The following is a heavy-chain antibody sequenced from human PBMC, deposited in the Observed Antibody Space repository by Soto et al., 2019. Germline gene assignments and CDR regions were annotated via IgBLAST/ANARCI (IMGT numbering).Heavy chain of an antibody. CDR2: ISYDGSNK. CDR1: GFTFSSYG. CDR3: AKVLGYSSSWYGYYGMDG. J-gene: IGHJ6*02. Sequence: PGGSLRLSCAASGFTFSSYGMHWVRQAPGKGLEWVAVISYDGSNKYYADSVKGRFTISRDNSRNTLYLQMNSLRAEDTAVYYCAKVLGYSSSWYGYYGMDGWGQGTTVTVSS. D-gene: IGHD6-13*01. V-gene: IGHV3-30*18.